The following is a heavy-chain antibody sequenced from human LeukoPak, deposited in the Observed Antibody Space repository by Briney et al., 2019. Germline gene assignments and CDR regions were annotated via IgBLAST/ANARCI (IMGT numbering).Heavy chain of an antibody. J-gene: IGHJ5*02. CDR3: VKDVGSSGWFDS. CDR1: GFTFSSYA. CDR2: ISSTGDST. Sequence: PGGSLRLSCSASGFTFSSYAMHWVRQTPGKGLEHVSTISSTGDSTYYADSMKGRFTISRDNSKDTLFLQMSSLRAEDTAVYYCVKDVGSSGWFDSWGQGTLVTVSS. D-gene: IGHD3-22*01. V-gene: IGHV3-64D*09.